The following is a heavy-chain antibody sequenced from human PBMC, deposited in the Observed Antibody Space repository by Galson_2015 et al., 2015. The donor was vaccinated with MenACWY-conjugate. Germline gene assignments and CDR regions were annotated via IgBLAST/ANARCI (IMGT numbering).Heavy chain of an antibody. V-gene: IGHV3-15*01. J-gene: IGHJ3*01. D-gene: IGHD6-13*01. CDR1: GFTFRNAW. Sequence: SLRLSCAASGFTFRNAWMNWVRQAPGKGLEWVGRIKSNIDGGTTDYAAPVKGRFTISRDDSKNTLYLQMNSLRPEDTAVYYCARDLSSVWYSALDFWGHGTLVTVSS. CDR2: IKSNIDGGTT. CDR3: ARDLSSVWYSALDF.